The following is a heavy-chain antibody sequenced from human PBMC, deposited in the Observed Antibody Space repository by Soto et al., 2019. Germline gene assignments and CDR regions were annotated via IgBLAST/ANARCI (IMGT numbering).Heavy chain of an antibody. J-gene: IGHJ4*02. Sequence: GGSLRLSCAASGFTFSSYAVSWVRQAPGKGPEWISSISGSGSTIYYADSVKGRFTISRDNSKNTLYLQMSSLRAEDTAVYYCAKVFYYYDSSGYYYFDYWGQGTLVTSPQ. CDR3: AKVFYYYDSSGYYYFDY. CDR2: ISGSGSTI. CDR1: GFTFSSYA. D-gene: IGHD3-22*01. V-gene: IGHV3-23*01.